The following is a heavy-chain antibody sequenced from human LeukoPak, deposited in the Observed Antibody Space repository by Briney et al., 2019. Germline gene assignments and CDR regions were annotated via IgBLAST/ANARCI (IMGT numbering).Heavy chain of an antibody. J-gene: IGHJ4*02. Sequence: GASVKVSCKASGGTFISYAISWVRQAPGQGLEWMGGIIPIFGTANYAQKFQGRVTITADESTSTAYMELSSLRSEDTAVYYCARGEQWHDVRFDYWGQGTLVTVSS. CDR3: ARGEQWHDVRFDY. CDR2: IIPIFGTA. D-gene: IGHD6-19*01. CDR1: GGTFISYA. V-gene: IGHV1-69*13.